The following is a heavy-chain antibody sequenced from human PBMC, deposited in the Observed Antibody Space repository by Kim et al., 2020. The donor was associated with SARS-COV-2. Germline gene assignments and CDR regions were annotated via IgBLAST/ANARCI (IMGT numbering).Heavy chain of an antibody. V-gene: IGHV3-30*04. CDR1: GFTFSSYA. D-gene: IGHD6-13*01. CDR3: ARDIGGSSWPTYYYYGMDV. Sequence: GGSLRLSCAASGFTFSSYAMHWVRQAPGKGLEWVAVISYDGSNKYYADSVKGRFTISRDNSKNTLYLQMNSLRAEDTAVYYCARDIGGSSWPTYYYYGMDVWGQGTTVTVSS. CDR2: ISYDGSNK. J-gene: IGHJ6*02.